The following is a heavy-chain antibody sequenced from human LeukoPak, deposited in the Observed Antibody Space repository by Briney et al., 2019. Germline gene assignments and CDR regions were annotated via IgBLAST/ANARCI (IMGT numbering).Heavy chain of an antibody. Sequence: PSETLSLTCTVSGGSISSYYWSWIRQPPGKGLEWIGSIYYSGSTYYNPSLKSRVTISVDTSKNQFSLKLSSVTAADTAVYYCARDYGSGRTWFDPWGQGTLVTVSS. V-gene: IGHV4-59*12. CDR1: GGSISSYY. CDR3: ARDYGSGRTWFDP. D-gene: IGHD3-10*01. J-gene: IGHJ5*02. CDR2: IYYSGST.